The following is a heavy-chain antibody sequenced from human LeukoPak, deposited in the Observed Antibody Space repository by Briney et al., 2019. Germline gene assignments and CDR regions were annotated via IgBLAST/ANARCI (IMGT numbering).Heavy chain of an antibody. J-gene: IGHJ4*02. CDR3: WSHSTYYFDY. V-gene: IGHV3-30*02. Sequence: GGSLRLSCAASGFTFSSYGMHWVRQAPGKGLEWVAFIRYDGSNKYYADSVKGRFTISRDNSKNTLYLQMNSLRAEDTAMYYCWSHSTYYFDYWGQGTLVTVSS. CDR2: IRYDGSNK. CDR1: GFTFSSYG.